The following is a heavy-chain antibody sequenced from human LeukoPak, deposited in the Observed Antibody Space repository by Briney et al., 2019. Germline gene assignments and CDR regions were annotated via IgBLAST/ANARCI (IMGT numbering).Heavy chain of an antibody. CDR1: GFTFSSYA. CDR3: AKGQLGIQSSKWFDP. Sequence: GGSLRLSCAASGFTFSSYAMSWVRQAPGKGLEWVSVISGSGGKTYYADSLKGRFTISRDNSKNTLYLQMDSLRPEDTAVYYCAKGQLGIQSSKWFDPWGQGTLVTVSS. V-gene: IGHV3-23*01. CDR2: ISGSGGKT. D-gene: IGHD7-27*01. J-gene: IGHJ5*02.